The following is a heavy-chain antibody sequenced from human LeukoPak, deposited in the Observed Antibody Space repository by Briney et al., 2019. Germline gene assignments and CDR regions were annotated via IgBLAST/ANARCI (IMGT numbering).Heavy chain of an antibody. V-gene: IGHV3-48*03. D-gene: IGHD6-13*01. CDR1: GFTFSNYE. Sequence: GGSLRLSCAASGFTFSNYEMHWVRQAPGKGLEWVSYISSSGSDIYYADSVKGRFTISRDNAKNSLYLHMNSLRAEDTAVYYCARDSGYSSSWYGGGSWFDPWAREPWSPSPQ. J-gene: IGHJ5*02. CDR3: ARDSGYSSSWYGGGSWFDP. CDR2: ISSSGSDI.